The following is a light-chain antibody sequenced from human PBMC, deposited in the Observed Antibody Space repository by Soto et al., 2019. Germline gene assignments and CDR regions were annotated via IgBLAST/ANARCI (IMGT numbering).Light chain of an antibody. J-gene: IGKJ1*01. CDR2: AAS. CDR1: QGIRND. V-gene: IGKV1-6*01. Sequence: AIPMTQSPSSLSASVGDRGTITCRASQGIRNDLGWYQQKPGKAPKLLIYAASSLQSGVPSRFSGSGSGTDFTLTISSLQPEDFATYYCLQDYNYPRTFGQGTKVEIK. CDR3: LQDYNYPRT.